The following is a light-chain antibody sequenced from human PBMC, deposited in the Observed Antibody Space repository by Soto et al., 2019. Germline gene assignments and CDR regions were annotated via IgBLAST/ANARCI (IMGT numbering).Light chain of an antibody. Sequence: ETVMSQTLATLSVSPGDRATLSCRASQSISTNLAWYQQKPGQAPRLLIYDASTRATGIPARFSGSGSGTEFTLTISSLLSEDFAVYSCQQYNNWPLTFGGGTKVDIK. CDR3: QQYNNWPLT. CDR1: QSISTN. J-gene: IGKJ4*01. CDR2: DAS. V-gene: IGKV3D-15*01.